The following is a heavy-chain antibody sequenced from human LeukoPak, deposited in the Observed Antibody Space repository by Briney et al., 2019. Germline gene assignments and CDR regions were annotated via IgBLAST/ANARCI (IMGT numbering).Heavy chain of an antibody. D-gene: IGHD4-17*01. Sequence: PSQTLSLTCTVSGGSISSGDYYWSWIRQPPGKGLEWIGYIYYSGSTYYNPSLKSRVTISVDTSKNQFSLKLSSVTAADTAVYYCARDRAHYGLNWFDPWGQGTLVIVSS. CDR1: GGSISSGDYY. V-gene: IGHV4-30-4*08. CDR3: ARDRAHYGLNWFDP. J-gene: IGHJ5*02. CDR2: IYYSGST.